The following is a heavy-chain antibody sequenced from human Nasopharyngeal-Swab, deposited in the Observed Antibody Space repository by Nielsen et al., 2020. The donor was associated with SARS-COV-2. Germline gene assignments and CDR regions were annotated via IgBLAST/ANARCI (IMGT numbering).Heavy chain of an antibody. CDR3: ARDLDGTYSFDY. Sequence: SETLSLTCAVSGGSISNTNWWSWVRQPPGRGREWIGEIFYTGSTKYNPSLKSRLTISVDKSKHQFSLRLTSVTAADTAVYYCARDLDGTYSFDYWGQGTLVTVSS. J-gene: IGHJ4*02. D-gene: IGHD1-26*01. CDR2: IFYTGST. CDR1: GGSISNTNW. V-gene: IGHV4-4*02.